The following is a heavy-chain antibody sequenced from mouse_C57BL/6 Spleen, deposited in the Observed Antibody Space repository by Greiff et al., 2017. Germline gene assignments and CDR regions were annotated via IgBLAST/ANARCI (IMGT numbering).Heavy chain of an antibody. CDR1: GYAFSSSW. J-gene: IGHJ2*01. D-gene: IGHD2-4*01. Sequence: QVQLQQSGPELVKPGASVKISCKASGYAFSSSWMNWVKQRPGKGLEWIGRIYPGDGDTNYNGKFKGKAPLTADKSSSTAYMQLSSLTAEDSAVYFCATRYYDYDEGFDYWGQGTTLTVSS. CDR2: IYPGDGDT. V-gene: IGHV1-82*01. CDR3: ATRYYDYDEGFDY.